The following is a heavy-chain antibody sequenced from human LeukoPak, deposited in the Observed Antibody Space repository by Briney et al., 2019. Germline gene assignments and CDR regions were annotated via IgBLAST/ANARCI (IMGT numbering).Heavy chain of an antibody. V-gene: IGHV4-39*01. Sequence: ASETLSLTCTVSGDSISNSRYYWGWIRQPPGKGLEWIGSIYYSGNTYYSPSPKSRVTISIDTSKTQFSLRLTSVTAADSAVYYCARSQWLRSPFDSWGQGTLVTVSS. D-gene: IGHD5-12*01. CDR3: ARSQWLRSPFDS. J-gene: IGHJ4*02. CDR1: GDSISNSRYY. CDR2: IYYSGNT.